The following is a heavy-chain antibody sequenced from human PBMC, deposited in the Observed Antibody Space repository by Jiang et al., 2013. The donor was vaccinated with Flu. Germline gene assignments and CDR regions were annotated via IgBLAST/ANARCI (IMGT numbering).Heavy chain of an antibody. V-gene: IGHV3-23*01. J-gene: IGHJ4*02. CDR1: GFTFSSYA. CDR2: ISGSGGST. Sequence: VQLLESGGGLVQPGGSLRLSCAASGFTFSSYAMSWVRQAPGKGLEWVSAISGSGGSTYYADSVKGRFTISRDNSKNTLYLQMNSLRAEDTAVYYCAMGWGSSWSGMIDYWGQGTLVTVSS. CDR3: AMGWGSSWSGMIDY. D-gene: IGHD6-13*01.